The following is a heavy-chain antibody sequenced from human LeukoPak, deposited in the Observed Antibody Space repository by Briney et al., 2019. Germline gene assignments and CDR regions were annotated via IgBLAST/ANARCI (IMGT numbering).Heavy chain of an antibody. D-gene: IGHD4-23*01. Sequence: GGSLRLSCAASGFTFSSYTMSWVRQAPGKGLEWVSAISGSGGSTYYADSVKGRFTISRDNSKNTLYLQMNSLRAEDTAVYYCAKASDYGGNPYYYYYGMDVWGQGTTVTVSS. V-gene: IGHV3-23*01. CDR3: AKASDYGGNPYYYYYGMDV. CDR2: ISGSGGST. CDR1: GFTFSSYT. J-gene: IGHJ6*02.